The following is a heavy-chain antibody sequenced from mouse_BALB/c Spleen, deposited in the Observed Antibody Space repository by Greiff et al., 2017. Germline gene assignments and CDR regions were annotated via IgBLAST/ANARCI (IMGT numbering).Heavy chain of an antibody. CDR1: GYTFTSYT. Sequence: VQLHQSGAELARPGASVKMSCKASGYTFTSYTMHWVKQRPGQGLEWIGYINPSSGYTNYNQKFKDKATLTADKSSSTAYMQLSSLTSEDSAVYYCARKLSYAMDDWGQGTSVTVSS. J-gene: IGHJ4*01. CDR3: ARKLSYAMDD. CDR2: INPSSGYT. V-gene: IGHV1-4*01. D-gene: IGHD2-12*01.